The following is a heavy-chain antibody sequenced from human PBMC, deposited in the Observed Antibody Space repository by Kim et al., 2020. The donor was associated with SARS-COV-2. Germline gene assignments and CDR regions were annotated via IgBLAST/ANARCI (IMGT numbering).Heavy chain of an antibody. CDR1: GGSFSGYY. V-gene: IGHV4-34*01. CDR3: ASESPPTVAAAGTYNWFDP. D-gene: IGHD6-13*01. Sequence: SETLSLTCAVYGGSFSGYYWSWIRQPPGKGLEWIGEINHSGSTNYNPSLKSRVTISVDTSKNQFSLKLSSVTAADTAVYYCASESPPTVAAAGTYNWFDPWGQGTLVTVSS. CDR2: INHSGST. J-gene: IGHJ5*02.